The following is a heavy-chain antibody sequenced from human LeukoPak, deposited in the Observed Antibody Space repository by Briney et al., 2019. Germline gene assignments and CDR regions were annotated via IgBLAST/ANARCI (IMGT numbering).Heavy chain of an antibody. CDR1: GYTFTGYY. CDR3: ARVPRSSWYFFGSGREYLFDY. Sequence: SSGKLSCKASGYTFTGYYMRWVRQAPGQGLEWMGWINPNSGGTNYAQKFQGMVTMTRDTSISTAYMELSRLRSDATAVYYCARVPRSSWYFFGSGREYLFDYWGQGTLLTVSS. CDR2: INPNSGGT. V-gene: IGHV1-2*02. D-gene: IGHD6-13*01. J-gene: IGHJ4*02.